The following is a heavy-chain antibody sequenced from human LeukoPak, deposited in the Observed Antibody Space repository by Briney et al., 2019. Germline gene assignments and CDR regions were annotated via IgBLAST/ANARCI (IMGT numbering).Heavy chain of an antibody. Sequence: SVKVSCKASGGTFSSYAISWVRQAPGQGLEWMGGIIPIFGTANYAQKFQGRVTITTDESTSTAYMELSSLRSEDTAVYYCARRRSIQLWASFDYWGQGTLVTVSS. D-gene: IGHD5-18*01. J-gene: IGHJ4*02. V-gene: IGHV1-69*05. CDR1: GGTFSSYA. CDR2: IIPIFGTA. CDR3: ARRRSIQLWASFDY.